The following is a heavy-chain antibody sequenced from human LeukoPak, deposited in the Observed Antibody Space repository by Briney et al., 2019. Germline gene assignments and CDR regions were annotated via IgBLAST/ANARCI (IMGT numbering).Heavy chain of an antibody. Sequence: PSETLSLTCTVSGGSISSNYWSWIRQPPGKGLEWIGFIYYTGRPNYNPSLKSRVTISVDTSKTQFSLKLSSVTAADTAVYYCARSSCSGGSCYWYWGQGTLVTVSS. CDR2: IYYTGRP. CDR3: ARSSCSGGSCYWY. V-gene: IGHV4-59*01. J-gene: IGHJ4*02. CDR1: GGSISSNY. D-gene: IGHD2-15*01.